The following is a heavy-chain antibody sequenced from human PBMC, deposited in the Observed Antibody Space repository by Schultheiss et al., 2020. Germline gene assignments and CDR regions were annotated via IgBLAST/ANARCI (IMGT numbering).Heavy chain of an antibody. D-gene: IGHD2-15*01. CDR2: IYYSGST. J-gene: IGHJ3*02. V-gene: IGHV4-39*01. CDR3: ARTCSGGSCYRLVDAFDI. CDR1: GGSISSSSYY. Sequence: SQTLSLTCTVSGGSISSSSYYWGWIRQPPGKGLEWIGSIYYSGSTYYNPSLKSRVTISVDTSKNQFSLKLSSVTAADTAVYYCARTCSGGSCYRLVDAFDIWGQGTMVTVSS.